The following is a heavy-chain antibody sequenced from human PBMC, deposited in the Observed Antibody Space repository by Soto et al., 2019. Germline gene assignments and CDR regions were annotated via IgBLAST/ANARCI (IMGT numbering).Heavy chain of an antibody. CDR1: GASISTPGSY. CDR3: VRCKLMDTFDY. J-gene: IGHJ4*02. D-gene: IGHD5-18*01. CDR2: VYYTGDT. V-gene: IGHV4-39*01. Sequence: PSETLSLTCTVSGASISTPGSYWGWVRQSPGTGLQWIGFVYYTGDTYYSPSFKSRVTMSVDTSKNQLSMTLRSMTAADTALFYCVRCKLMDTFDYWGQGALVT.